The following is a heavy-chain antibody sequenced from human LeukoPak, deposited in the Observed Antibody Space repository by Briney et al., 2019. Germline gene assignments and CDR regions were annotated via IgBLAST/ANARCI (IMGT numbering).Heavy chain of an antibody. CDR3: ARDGPVPFHDYALFFAFDI. CDR2: ISYDGSNK. Sequence: GGSLRLSCAASGFTFSSYAMHWVRQAPGKGLEWVAVISYDGSNKYYADSVKGRFTISRDNSKNTLYLQMNSLRAEDTAVYYCARDGPVPFHDYALFFAFDIWGQGTMVTVSS. V-gene: IGHV3-30-3*01. J-gene: IGHJ3*02. D-gene: IGHD4-17*01. CDR1: GFTFSSYA.